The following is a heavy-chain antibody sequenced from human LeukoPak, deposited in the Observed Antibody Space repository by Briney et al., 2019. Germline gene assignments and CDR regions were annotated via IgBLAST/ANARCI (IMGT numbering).Heavy chain of an antibody. CDR1: GFTVSNDY. D-gene: IGHD3-10*01. CDR3: AKDLTMVRGVILDY. CDR2: IFAGGST. J-gene: IGHJ4*02. V-gene: IGHV3-66*01. Sequence: PGGSLRLSCAASGFTVSNDYMIWVRQAPGKGLEWVSNIFAGGSTDYADSVKGRFTISRDNSENTLYLQMNSLRGEDTAVYYCAKDLTMVRGVILDYWGQGTLVTVSS.